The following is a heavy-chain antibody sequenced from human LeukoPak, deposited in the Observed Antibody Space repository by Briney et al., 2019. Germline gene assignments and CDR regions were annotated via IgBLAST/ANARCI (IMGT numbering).Heavy chain of an antibody. J-gene: IGHJ3*02. V-gene: IGHV1-18*01. CDR3: ARDSGYSSGRTSGVDI. D-gene: IGHD6-25*01. Sequence: GASVKVSCKASGYTFTSYGISWVRQAPGQGLEWMGWISAYNGNTNYAQKFQGRVTITTDTSTRTASMELRSLRSDDTAVYYCARDSGYSSGRTSGVDIWGQGTMVTVSS. CDR1: GYTFTSYG. CDR2: ISAYNGNT.